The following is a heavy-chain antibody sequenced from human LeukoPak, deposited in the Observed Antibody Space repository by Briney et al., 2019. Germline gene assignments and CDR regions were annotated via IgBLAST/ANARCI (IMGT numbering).Heavy chain of an antibody. CDR3: ARGRGSRAGFNGDYFDF. CDR2: IIPILGLA. D-gene: IGHD6-19*01. CDR1: GGDFSRYA. V-gene: IGHV1-69*04. J-gene: IGHJ4*02. Sequence: SVTVTCQASGGDFSRYAISWVRQAPGQGLEWVGRIIPILGLANYAQKFQDRVTITADKSASTAHMQLSSLRSEDTAVYYCARGRGSRAGFNGDYFDFWGQGALVTVSS.